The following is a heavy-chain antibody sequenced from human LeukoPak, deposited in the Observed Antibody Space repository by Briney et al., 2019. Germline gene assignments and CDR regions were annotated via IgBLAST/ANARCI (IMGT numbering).Heavy chain of an antibody. CDR2: ISGNGRST. D-gene: IGHD1-26*01. J-gene: IGHJ4*02. CDR3: AKAERFSGTKTPDY. V-gene: IGHV3-23*01. CDR1: RFSFSSYA. Sequence: GGSLRLSCAASRFSFSSYAMSWVRQAPGKGLEWVSVISGNGRSTDYADSVKGRFTISRDNSKSTLYLQMNSLRAEDTAVYYCAKAERFSGTKTPDYWGQGTLVTVSS.